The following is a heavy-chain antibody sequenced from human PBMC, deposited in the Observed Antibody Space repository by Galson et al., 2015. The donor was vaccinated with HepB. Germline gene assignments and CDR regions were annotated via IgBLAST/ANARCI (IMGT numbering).Heavy chain of an antibody. CDR2: IVVGSGHT. CDR3: ATRDLSVNVLDDRLGAFDI. V-gene: IGHV1-58*02. J-gene: IGHJ3*02. CDR1: GFTFSSSA. D-gene: IGHD1-1*01. Sequence: SVKVSCKASGFTFSSSAMQWIRQVRGQRPEWVGWIVVGSGHTNYAETLQERVSITRDMSTSTASMELSSLRVEDTAVYYCATRDLSVNVLDDRLGAFDIWGQGTMVTVSS.